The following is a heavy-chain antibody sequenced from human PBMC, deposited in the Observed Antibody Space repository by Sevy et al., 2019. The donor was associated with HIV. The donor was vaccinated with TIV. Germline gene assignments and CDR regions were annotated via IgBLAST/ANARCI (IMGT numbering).Heavy chain of an antibody. CDR2: IKSKSDCGTT. CDR3: TTAPGVTIFGVGKDY. CDR1: GFTVSDAW. D-gene: IGHD3-3*01. Sequence: GGSLRLSCGASGFTVSDAWMSWVRQAPGKGLEWVGRIKSKSDCGTTDYVAPVKGRFTISRDDSKNTLYLQMSSLKTEETAVYYCTTAPGVTIFGVGKDYWGQGTLVTVS. V-gene: IGHV3-15*01. J-gene: IGHJ4*02.